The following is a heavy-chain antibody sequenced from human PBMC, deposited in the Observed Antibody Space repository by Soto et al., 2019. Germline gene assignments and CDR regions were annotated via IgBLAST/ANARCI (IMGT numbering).Heavy chain of an antibody. CDR2: ICGSGGTA. CDR3: ARGRGQNCNFDY. CDR1: GFTFSSYA. D-gene: IGHD3-10*01. V-gene: IGHV3-23*01. Sequence: EVQLLESGGGSLQPGGSLRLSCAASGFTFSSYAMHWVRRPPGKGLEWVSSICGSGGTAYYADSVKGRFSISRDSLVNTLYLQMNRRRAVDTAVYYCARGRGQNCNFDYWGQGTLVTVSP. J-gene: IGHJ4*02.